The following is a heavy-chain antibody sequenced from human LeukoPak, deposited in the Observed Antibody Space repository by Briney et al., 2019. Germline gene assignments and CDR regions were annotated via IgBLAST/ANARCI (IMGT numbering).Heavy chain of an antibody. V-gene: IGHV3-23*01. Sequence: PGGSLRLSCAASGFTFSSYAMSWARQAPGKGLDWVSGINVISNTYYADSVKGRFTISRDNSKNTLYLQMNSLRAEDTAVYYCASKRQGTTSCYNYWGQGTLVTVSS. CDR1: GFTFSSYA. CDR3: ASKRQGTTSCYNY. CDR2: INVISNT. J-gene: IGHJ4*02. D-gene: IGHD2-2*02.